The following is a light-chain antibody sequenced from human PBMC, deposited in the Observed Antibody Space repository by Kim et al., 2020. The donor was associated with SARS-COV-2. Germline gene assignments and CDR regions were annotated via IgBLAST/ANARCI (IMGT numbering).Light chain of an antibody. CDR2: GPS. CDR3: QQYGTTSYT. Sequence: LSPWERATPACWASLSVRSNYFALYHQNPGHSPRLLIYGPSSSATGIPDRFRGSGAGTDFTLTISSMQTEGLAVFFCQQYGTTSYTLGEGPKLAI. CDR1: LSVRSNY. J-gene: IGKJ2*01. V-gene: IGKV3-20*01.